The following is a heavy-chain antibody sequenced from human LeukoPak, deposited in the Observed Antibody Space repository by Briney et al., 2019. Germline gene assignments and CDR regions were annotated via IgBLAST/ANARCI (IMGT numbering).Heavy chain of an antibody. Sequence: SETLSLTCTVSGGSISSYYWSWIRQPPGKGLEWIGYIYYSGSTNYNPSLKSRVTISVDTPKNQFSLKLSSVTAADTAVYYCARVGSGYYTWFDPWGQGTLVTVSS. CDR1: GGSISSYY. CDR2: IYYSGST. D-gene: IGHD3-3*01. CDR3: ARVGSGYYTWFDP. V-gene: IGHV4-59*01. J-gene: IGHJ5*02.